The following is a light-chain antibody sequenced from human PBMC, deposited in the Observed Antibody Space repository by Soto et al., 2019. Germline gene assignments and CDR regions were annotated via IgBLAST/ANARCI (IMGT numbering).Light chain of an antibody. J-gene: IGKJ3*01. CDR1: QSVSSSY. Sequence: EIVLTQSPGTLYLSPGERATISCGASQSVSSSYLAWYQQKPGQAPRLLIYGASSRATGIPDRFSGSGSGTDFTLTIIRLEPEDFAVYYCQQYGSSPLFTFGPGTKVDIK. V-gene: IGKV3-20*01. CDR3: QQYGSSPLFT. CDR2: GAS.